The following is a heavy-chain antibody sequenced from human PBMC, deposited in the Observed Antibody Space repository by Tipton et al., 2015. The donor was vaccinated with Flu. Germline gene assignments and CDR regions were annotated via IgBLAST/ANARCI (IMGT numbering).Heavy chain of an antibody. Sequence: TLSLTCTVSGGSISSYYWSWIRQPAGKGLEWIGRIYTSGSTNYNPSLKSRVTMSVDTSKNQFSLKLSSVTAADTAVYYCARGGHYYGSGSLWGYYYYGMDGWGQGTTVTVS. CDR3: ARGGHYYGSGSLWGYYYYGMDG. J-gene: IGHJ6*02. V-gene: IGHV4-4*07. CDR2: IYTSGST. D-gene: IGHD3-10*01. CDR1: GGSISSYY.